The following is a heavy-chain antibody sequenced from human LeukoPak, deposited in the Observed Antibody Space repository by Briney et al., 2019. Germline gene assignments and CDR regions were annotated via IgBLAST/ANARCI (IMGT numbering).Heavy chain of an antibody. J-gene: IGHJ4*02. D-gene: IGHD4-17*01. Sequence: ASVKVSCKASGYTLTSYGINWMRQAPGQGLEWMGWISTQSGNTNYAQKVQGRLTLTTDRSTNTAYMELRSLRSDDTAVYYCARGAYGDKWGQGTMVTVSS. CDR3: ARGAYGDK. V-gene: IGHV1-18*01. CDR2: ISTQSGNT. CDR1: GYTLTSYG.